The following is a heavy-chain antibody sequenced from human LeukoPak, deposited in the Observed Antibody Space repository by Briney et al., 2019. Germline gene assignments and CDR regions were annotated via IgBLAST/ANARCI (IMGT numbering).Heavy chain of an antibody. Sequence: SETLSLTCTVSGGSVSSGSFYWSWFRQPPGKGLEWIGYISYSGSTNYNPSLKSRATISVDTSKNQFSLKLNSVTAADTAVYYCARGTYTGYIVVPDYWGQGTLVTVSS. CDR3: ARGTYTGYIVVPDY. V-gene: IGHV4-61*01. J-gene: IGHJ4*02. CDR1: GGSVSSGSFY. CDR2: ISYSGST. D-gene: IGHD2-21*01.